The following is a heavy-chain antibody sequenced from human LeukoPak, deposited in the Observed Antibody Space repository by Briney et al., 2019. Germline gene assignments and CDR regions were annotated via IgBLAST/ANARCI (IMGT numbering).Heavy chain of an antibody. CDR3: AKDRGIFGVESDY. D-gene: IGHD3-3*01. CDR2: IKQDGSER. Sequence: GGSLRLSCAASGFTFSNYWMNWVRQAPGKGLEWVANIKQDGSERYYVDSVKGRFTISRDNAKNTLYLQMNSLRAEDTAVYYCAKDRGIFGVESDYWGQGTLVTVSS. V-gene: IGHV3-7*03. CDR1: GFTFSNYW. J-gene: IGHJ4*02.